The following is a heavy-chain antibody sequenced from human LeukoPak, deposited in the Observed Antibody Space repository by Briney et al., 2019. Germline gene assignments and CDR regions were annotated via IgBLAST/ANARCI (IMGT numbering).Heavy chain of an antibody. CDR3: ARGSLHCSSTSCYLGIYYYGMDV. J-gene: IGHJ6*02. Sequence: ASVKVSCEASGYTFTSYDINWVRQATGQGLEWMGWMNPNSGNTGYAQKFQGRVTMTRNTSISTAYMELSSLRSEDTAVYYCARGSLHCSSTSCYLGIYYYGMDVWGQGTTVTVSS. D-gene: IGHD2-2*01. CDR1: GYTFTSYD. V-gene: IGHV1-8*01. CDR2: MNPNSGNT.